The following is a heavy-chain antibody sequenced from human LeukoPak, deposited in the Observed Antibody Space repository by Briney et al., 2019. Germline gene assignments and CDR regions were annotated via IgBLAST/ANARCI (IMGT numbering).Heavy chain of an antibody. CDR3: ARARSAATTLWFDP. J-gene: IGHJ5*02. V-gene: IGHV4-59*01. CDR2: ISYSGST. CDR1: GGSISSYY. Sequence: SETLSLTCTVSGGSISSYYWSWIRQPPGKGLEWIAYISYSGSTNYNPSLKRRVTISVETSKNQFSLKLSSVTAADTAVYYCARARSAATTLWFDPWGQGTLGTVSS. D-gene: IGHD1-26*01.